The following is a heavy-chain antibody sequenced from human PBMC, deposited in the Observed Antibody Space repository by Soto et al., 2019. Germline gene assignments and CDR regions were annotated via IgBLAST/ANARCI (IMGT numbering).Heavy chain of an antibody. CDR2: IIPIFGTA. Sequence: SVKVSCKASGGTFSSYAISWVRQAPGQGLEWMGGIIPIFGTANYAQKFQGRVTITADESTSTAYMELSSLRSEDTAVYYCARPQGRCSGGSCYSPYYFDYWGQGTLVTVPS. D-gene: IGHD2-15*01. V-gene: IGHV1-69*13. J-gene: IGHJ4*02. CDR1: GGTFSSYA. CDR3: ARPQGRCSGGSCYSPYYFDY.